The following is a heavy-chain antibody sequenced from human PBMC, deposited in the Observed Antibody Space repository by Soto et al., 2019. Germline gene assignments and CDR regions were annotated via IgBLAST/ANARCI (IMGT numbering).Heavy chain of an antibody. Sequence: QVQLQESGPGLVKPSQTLSLTCTVSGGSISSGDYYWSWIRQPPGKGLEWIGYIYYSGSTYYNPSFESRVTISVDTSKDQFHLKLSSVTAADPAVYYCASRGTTTYCSGGSCYARGLDYWGQGTLVTVSS. CDR3: ASRGTTTYCSGGSCYARGLDY. V-gene: IGHV4-30-4*01. J-gene: IGHJ4*02. D-gene: IGHD2-15*01. CDR2: IYYSGST. CDR1: GGSISSGDYY.